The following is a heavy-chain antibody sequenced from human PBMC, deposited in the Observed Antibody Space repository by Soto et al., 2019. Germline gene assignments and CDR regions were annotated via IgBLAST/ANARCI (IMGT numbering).Heavy chain of an antibody. CDR2: FTSSDVT. J-gene: IGHJ4*02. CDR1: GFTFSTHS. D-gene: IGHD2-2*01. Sequence: PGGSLRLSCAASGFTFSTHSMNWVRQAPGKGLEWISYFTSSDVTMYADSVKGRFTISRDNAKNSLYLQMNSLRAEDTAVYFCVGEVGFQLIYWGQGTLVTVSS. CDR3: VGEVGFQLIY. V-gene: IGHV3-48*01.